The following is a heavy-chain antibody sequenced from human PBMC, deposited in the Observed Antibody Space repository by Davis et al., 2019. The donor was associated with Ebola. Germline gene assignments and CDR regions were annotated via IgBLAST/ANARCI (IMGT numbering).Heavy chain of an antibody. Sequence: PSETLSLTCAISGDSVSSGGWNWIRQSPSRGLEWLGRTYYASKWFNDYAVSVKSRITINPDTSKNYFSLQLNSVTPEDTAIYYCARVNWGAGKAFDIWGQGSMVTVSS. V-gene: IGHV6-1*01. CDR2: TYYASKWFN. D-gene: IGHD7-27*01. CDR1: GDSVSSGG. J-gene: IGHJ3*02. CDR3: ARVNWGAGKAFDI.